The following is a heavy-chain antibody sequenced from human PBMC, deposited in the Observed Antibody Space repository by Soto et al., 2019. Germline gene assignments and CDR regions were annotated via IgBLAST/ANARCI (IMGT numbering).Heavy chain of an antibody. CDR1: GFTFSSYT. CDR2: ISSSSRTT. V-gene: IGHV3-48*01. CDR3: AKDQGYFDY. Sequence: PGGSLRLSCAVSGFTFSSYTMNWVRQGPGKGLEWVSYISSSSRTTYYADSVKGRFTISRDNSKNTLYLQMNSLRAEDTAVYYCAKDQGYFDYWGQGTLVTVSS. J-gene: IGHJ4*02.